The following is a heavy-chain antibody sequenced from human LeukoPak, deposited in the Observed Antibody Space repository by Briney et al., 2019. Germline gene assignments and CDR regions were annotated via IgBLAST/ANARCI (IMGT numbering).Heavy chain of an antibody. CDR3: ATLTRPLFDP. CDR2: ISSSSSYI. CDR1: GFTFSSYS. V-gene: IGHV3-21*01. Sequence: PGGSLRLSCAASGFTFSSYSMNWVRQAPGKGLEWVSSISSSSSYIYYADSVKGRFTISRDNAKNSLYLQMNSLRAEDTAVYYCATLTRPLFDPWGQGTLVTVSS. J-gene: IGHJ5*02.